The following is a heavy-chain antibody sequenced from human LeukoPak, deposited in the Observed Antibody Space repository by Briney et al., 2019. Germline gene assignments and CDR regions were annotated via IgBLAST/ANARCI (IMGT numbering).Heavy chain of an antibody. CDR1: GGSISNYY. J-gene: IGHJ3*02. CDR3: ARQGCVTTSCFFKRAFDI. CDR2: IYYSGST. V-gene: IGHV4-59*08. Sequence: SETLSLTCTVSGGSISNYYWNWIRQPPGKGLEWIGYIYYSGSTNYNPSLKSRVTLSVDTSKNQFSLNLSSVTAADTAVYYCARQGCVTTSCFFKRAFDIWGQGTMVTVSS. D-gene: IGHD2-2*01.